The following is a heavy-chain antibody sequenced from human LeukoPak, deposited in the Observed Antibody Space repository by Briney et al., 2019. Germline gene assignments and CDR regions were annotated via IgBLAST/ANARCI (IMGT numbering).Heavy chain of an antibody. V-gene: IGHV4-4*02. J-gene: IGHJ2*01. CDR2: VSHSGST. CDR1: GGSIISSNW. D-gene: IGHD1-1*01. CDR3: TRERVVAGTDWFFDL. Sequence: SETLSLTCVVSGGSIISSNWWSWVRQPPGKGPEWIGEVSHSGSTNYNPSLQSRIIISVDKSKNQFSLKLSSVTAADTAVYYCTRERVVAGTDWFFDLWGRGTLVTVSS.